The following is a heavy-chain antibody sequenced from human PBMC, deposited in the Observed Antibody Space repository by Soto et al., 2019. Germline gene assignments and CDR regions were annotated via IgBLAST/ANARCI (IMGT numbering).Heavy chain of an antibody. CDR1: GGTFSYSA. CDR3: ATPSVAARPKGGYYYADV. J-gene: IGHJ6*02. D-gene: IGHD6-6*01. V-gene: IGHV1-69*13. Sequence: SVKVSCKASGGTFSYSAISWLRQSPGQGLEWMGGIIPISGTPNYAQKFLGRVTITADESASAAYLDLSSLTSEDTAVYYCATPSVAARPKGGYYYADVWGQGTTVTVSS. CDR2: IIPISGTP.